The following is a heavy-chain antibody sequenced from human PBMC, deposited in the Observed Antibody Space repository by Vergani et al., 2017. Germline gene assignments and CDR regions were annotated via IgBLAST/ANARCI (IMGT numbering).Heavy chain of an antibody. CDR3: ARSTQYSSGWYTHYYGMDV. Sequence: EGQLVESGGGLVQPGGSLRLSCAASGFTFSDHYMDWVRQAPGKGLEWVGRTRNKANSYTTEYAASVKGRFTISRDDSKNSLYLQMNSLKTEDTAVYYCARSTQYSSGWYTHYYGMDVWGQGTTVTVSS. J-gene: IGHJ6*02. CDR2: TRNKANSYTT. CDR1: GFTFSDHY. D-gene: IGHD6-19*01. V-gene: IGHV3-72*01.